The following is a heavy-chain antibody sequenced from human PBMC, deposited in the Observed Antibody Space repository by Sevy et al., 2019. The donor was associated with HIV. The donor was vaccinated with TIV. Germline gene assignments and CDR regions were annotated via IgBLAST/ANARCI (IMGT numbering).Heavy chain of an antibody. V-gene: IGHV5-51*01. J-gene: IGHJ6*02. Sequence: GESLKISCKGSGYSFTSYWIGWVRQMPGKGLEWMGIIYPGDSDTRYSPSFQGQVTISADKSISTAYLQWSSLKASDTAMYYCARHNHYYDSSGYYYVNVLPLDYGMDVWGQGTTVTVSS. CDR3: ARHNHYYDSSGYYYVNVLPLDYGMDV. CDR2: IYPGDSDT. D-gene: IGHD3-22*01. CDR1: GYSFTSYW.